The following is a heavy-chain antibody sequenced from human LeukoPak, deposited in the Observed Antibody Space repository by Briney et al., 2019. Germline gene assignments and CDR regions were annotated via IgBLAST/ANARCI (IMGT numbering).Heavy chain of an antibody. J-gene: IGHJ4*02. CDR3: ASPYGSGSYYGY. V-gene: IGHV3-74*01. CDR1: GFTFSSYW. D-gene: IGHD3-10*01. CDR2: INSDGSST. Sequence: GGSLRLSCAASGFTFSSYWMHWVRQAPGKGLVWVSRINSDGSSTSYADSVKGRFTISRDNAKNTLYLQMNSLRAEDTAVYYCASPYGSGSYYGYWGQGTLVTVSS.